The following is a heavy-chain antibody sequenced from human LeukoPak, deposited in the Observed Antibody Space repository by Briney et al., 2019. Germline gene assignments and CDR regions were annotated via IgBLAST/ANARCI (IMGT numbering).Heavy chain of an antibody. V-gene: IGHV1-2*02. J-gene: IGHJ3*02. CDR2: INPNSGGT. CDR1: GYTFTVYY. Sequence: ASVKVSCKASGYTFTVYYMHWVRHAPGQGLEWMGWINPNSGGTNYAQKFQGRVTMTRDTSISTAYMELSRLRSDDTAVYYCARDPRGYSSGWYSGAFDIWGQGTMVTVSS. CDR3: ARDPRGYSSGWYSGAFDI. D-gene: IGHD6-19*01.